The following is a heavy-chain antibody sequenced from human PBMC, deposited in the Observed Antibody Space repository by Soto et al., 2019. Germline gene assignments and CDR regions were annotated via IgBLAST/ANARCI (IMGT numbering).Heavy chain of an antibody. D-gene: IGHD3-16*02. CDR3: ARGRLRLGELSLDLDY. Sequence: SETLSLTCTVSGGSLSSGAYYWSWIRQHPGKGLEWIGYIYYSGSTNYNPSLKSRVTISVDTSKNQFSLKLSSVTAADTAVYYCARGRLRLGELSLDLDYWGQGTLVTVSS. J-gene: IGHJ4*02. CDR2: IYYSGST. V-gene: IGHV4-61*08. CDR1: GGSLSSGAYY.